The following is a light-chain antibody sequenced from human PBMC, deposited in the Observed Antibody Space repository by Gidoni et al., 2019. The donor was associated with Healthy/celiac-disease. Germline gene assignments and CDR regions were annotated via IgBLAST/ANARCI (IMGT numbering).Light chain of an antibody. Sequence: QSALTQPRSASGSPGQSVTISCTGTSSDLGGYNYVSWYQQHPGKAPKLMIYDVSKRPSGVPDRFSGSKSGNTASLTISGLQAEDEADYYCCSYAGSYTRYVFGTGTKVTVL. J-gene: IGLJ1*01. CDR2: DVS. CDR3: CSYAGSYTRYV. CDR1: SSDLGGYNY. V-gene: IGLV2-11*01.